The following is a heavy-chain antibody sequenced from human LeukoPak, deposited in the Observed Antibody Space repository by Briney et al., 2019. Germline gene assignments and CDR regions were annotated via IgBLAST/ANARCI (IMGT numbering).Heavy chain of an antibody. CDR3: ARRYSSSWYFDY. V-gene: IGHV4-4*07. CDR1: GGSISSYY. J-gene: IGHJ4*02. Sequence: TPETLSLTCTVSGGSISSYYWSWIRQPAGKGLEWIGRIYTSGSTNYNPSLKSRVTMSVDTSKNQFSLKLSSVTAADTAVYYCARRYSSSWYFDYWGQGTLVTVSS. CDR2: IYTSGST. D-gene: IGHD6-13*01.